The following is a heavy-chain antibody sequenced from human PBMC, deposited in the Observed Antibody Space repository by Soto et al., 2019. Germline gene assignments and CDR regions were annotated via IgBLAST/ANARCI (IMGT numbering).Heavy chain of an antibody. J-gene: IGHJ5*02. CDR1: GFTFSSYS. Sequence: PGGSLRLSCAASGFTFSSYSMNWVRQAPGKGLEWVSYISSSSSTIYYADSVKGRFTISRDNAKNSLYLQMNSLRAEDTAMYYCARDGKNGNGVFDWFDPWGQGTLVIVSS. CDR3: ARDGKNGNGVFDWFDP. V-gene: IGHV3-48*01. D-gene: IGHD2-8*01. CDR2: ISSSSSTI.